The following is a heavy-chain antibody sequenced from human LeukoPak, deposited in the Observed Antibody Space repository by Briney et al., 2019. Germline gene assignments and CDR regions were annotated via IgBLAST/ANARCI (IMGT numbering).Heavy chain of an antibody. CDR2: IHSRGGT. CDR1: GGAMHTYY. D-gene: IGHD4/OR15-4a*01. CDR3: GRHEYGGNSAWYFDL. Sequence: SETLSLTCTVSGGAMHTYYWSWIRQPPGKRLQWVAYIHSRGGTNYNPSLKSRVTTSLDTSKSQFFLRLTSVTAADTAIYYCGRHEYGGNSAWYFDLWGRGTLVTVSS. V-gene: IGHV4-59*08. J-gene: IGHJ2*01.